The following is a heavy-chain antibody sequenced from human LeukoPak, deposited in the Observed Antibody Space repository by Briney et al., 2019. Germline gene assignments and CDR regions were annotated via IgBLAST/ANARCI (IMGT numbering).Heavy chain of an antibody. D-gene: IGHD2-2*01. CDR1: GYSFTSYW. CDR3: ARFGVYCSSTSCWVDY. V-gene: IGHV5-51*01. CDR2: IYPGDSDT. Sequence: GESLKISCKGSGYSFTSYWIGWVRQVPGKGLEWMGIIYPGDSDTRYSPSFQGQVTISADKSISTAYLQWSSLKASDTAMYYCARFGVYCSSTSCWVDYWGQGTLVTVSS. J-gene: IGHJ4*02.